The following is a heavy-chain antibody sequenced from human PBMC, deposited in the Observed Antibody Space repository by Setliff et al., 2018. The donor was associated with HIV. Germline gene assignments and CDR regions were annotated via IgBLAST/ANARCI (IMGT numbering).Heavy chain of an antibody. V-gene: IGHV5-51*01. CDR3: ARHPXXXXXSXXPYLDX. Sequence: ESLKISCKVSGYNFSRYWIAWVRQMAGKGMEWMGMIYPGDSYTRNSPSFQGQVTSAADKXXXTAXXQWSSLKASDTAMYYCARHPXXXXXSXXPYLDXWGXGTXVT. J-gene: IGHJ4*02. CDR1: GYNFSRYW. CDR2: IYPGDSYT.